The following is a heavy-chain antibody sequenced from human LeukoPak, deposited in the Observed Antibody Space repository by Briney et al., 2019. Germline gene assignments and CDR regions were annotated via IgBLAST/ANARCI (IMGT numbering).Heavy chain of an antibody. CDR1: GYNFANSW. J-gene: IGHJ5*02. CDR3: ARAPRYSSGRAGNFDP. Sequence: GESLKISCKGSGYNFANSWIGWVRQMPGKGLEWMGIIYPSDSDTRYSPSFQGQVTISADKSISTAYLQWSSLKASDTAMYYCARAPRYSSGRAGNFDPWGQGTLVTVSS. D-gene: IGHD6-19*01. CDR2: IYPSDSDT. V-gene: IGHV5-51*01.